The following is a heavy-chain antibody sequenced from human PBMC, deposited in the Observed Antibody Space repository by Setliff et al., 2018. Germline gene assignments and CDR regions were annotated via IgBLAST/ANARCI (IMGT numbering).Heavy chain of an antibody. CDR3: ARGEGSGWDYYYYMDV. D-gene: IGHD6-19*01. Sequence: ASVKVSCKASGYTFTAYSIHWVRQAPGQGLEWMGWMNPNSGNTGYAQKFQGRVTMTRNTSISTAYMELSSLRSEDTAVYYCARGEGSGWDYYYYMDVWGKGTTVTVSS. CDR2: MNPNSGNT. V-gene: IGHV1-8*02. J-gene: IGHJ6*03. CDR1: GYTFTAYS.